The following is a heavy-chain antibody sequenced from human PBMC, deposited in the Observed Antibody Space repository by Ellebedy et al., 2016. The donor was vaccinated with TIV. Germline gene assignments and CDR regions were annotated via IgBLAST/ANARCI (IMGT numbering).Heavy chain of an antibody. D-gene: IGHD3-16*01. J-gene: IGHJ3*02. CDR1: GFTFSDYY. CDR3: ARVFYGGAFDI. V-gene: IGHV3-11*01. CDR2: ISSSGSTI. Sequence: GESLKISCAASGFTFSDYYMSWIRQAPGKGLEWVSYISSSGSTIYYADSVKGRFTISRDNAKNSLYLQMNSLRAEDTAVYYCARVFYGGAFDIWGQGTMVTVSS.